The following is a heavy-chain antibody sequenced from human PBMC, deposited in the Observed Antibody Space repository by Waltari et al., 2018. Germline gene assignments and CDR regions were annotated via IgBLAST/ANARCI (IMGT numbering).Heavy chain of an antibody. CDR3: AKRGYSEYYFDY. D-gene: IGHD5-18*01. CDR1: GFPFDDYA. V-gene: IGHV3-9*01. Sequence: EVQLVESGGGLVQPGRSLRLSCAASGFPFDDYAMHWVRQAPGKGREWVSGISWNSGSIGYADSVKGRFTISRDNAKNSLYLQMNSLRAEDTALYYCAKRGYSEYYFDYWGQGTLVTVSS. J-gene: IGHJ4*02. CDR2: ISWNSGSI.